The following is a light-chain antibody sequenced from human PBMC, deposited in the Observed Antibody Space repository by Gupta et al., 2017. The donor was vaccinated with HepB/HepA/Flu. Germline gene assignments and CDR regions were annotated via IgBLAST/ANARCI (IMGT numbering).Light chain of an antibody. CDR1: QSIRTY. J-gene: IGKJ3*01. Sequence: DIQMTQSPSSLSASVGDRVTITCRASQSIRTYLNWYQQKPGKAPKLLIYDASSLQSGVPSRFSGSGSETDFTLTITGLQPEDFATYYCQQSDSSRPVTFGHGTIVDI. V-gene: IGKV1-39*01. CDR3: QQSDSSRPVT. CDR2: DAS.